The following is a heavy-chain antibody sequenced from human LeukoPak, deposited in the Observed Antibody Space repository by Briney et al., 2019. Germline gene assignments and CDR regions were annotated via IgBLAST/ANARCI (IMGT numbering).Heavy chain of an antibody. CDR2: IYTSGST. CDR3: ARAYYDSSGDPTIFDY. D-gene: IGHD3-22*01. CDR1: GGSISSYY. V-gene: IGHV4-4*07. Sequence: SETLSVTCTVSGGSISSYYWSWIRQPAGKGLEWIGRIYTSGSTNYNPSLKSRVTMSVDTSKNQFSLKLSSVTAADTAVYYCARAYYDSSGDPTIFDYWGQGTLVTVSS. J-gene: IGHJ4*02.